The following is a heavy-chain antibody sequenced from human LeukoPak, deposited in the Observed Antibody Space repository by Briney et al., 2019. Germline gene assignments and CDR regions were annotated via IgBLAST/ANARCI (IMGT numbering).Heavy chain of an antibody. Sequence: PGGSLRLSCAASGFTFSSYSMNWVRQAPGKGLEWVSYISSSSSTTYYADSVKGRFTISRDNAKNSLYLQMNSLRAEDTAVYYCARDSESITIFGVVSYYYYMDVWGKGTTVTVSS. CDR3: ARDSESITIFGVVSYYYYMDV. J-gene: IGHJ6*03. V-gene: IGHV3-48*04. CDR2: ISSSSSTT. CDR1: GFTFSSYS. D-gene: IGHD3-3*01.